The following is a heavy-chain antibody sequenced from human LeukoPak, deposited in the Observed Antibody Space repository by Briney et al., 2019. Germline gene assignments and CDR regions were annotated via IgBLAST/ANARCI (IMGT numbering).Heavy chain of an antibody. Sequence: SETLSLTCAVSGGGSFTDCSWNWIRQSPGKGLEWVGEVTHAAILNYNPSLKGRIAISVDTSKNQVSLKLDSMTAADTAMYYCARGRGEAAGLDHWGQGTLVTVSS. CDR1: GGGSFTDCS. CDR2: VTHAAIL. D-gene: IGHD6-13*01. CDR3: ARGRGEAAGLDH. J-gene: IGHJ4*02. V-gene: IGHV4-34*01.